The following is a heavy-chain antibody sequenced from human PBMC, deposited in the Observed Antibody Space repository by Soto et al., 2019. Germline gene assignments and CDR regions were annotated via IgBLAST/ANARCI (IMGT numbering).Heavy chain of an antibody. V-gene: IGHV3-33*01. CDR3: ARGGFRSSTSGMDY. D-gene: IGHD2-2*01. Sequence: QVQLVESGGGVVQPGRSLRLSCAASGFTFSSYGMHWVRQAPGKGLEWVAVIWYDGSNKYYADSVKGRFTISRDNSNNTLYQQMNSLRAEDTAVYYCARGGFRSSTSGMDYWGQGTLVTVSS. J-gene: IGHJ4*02. CDR2: IWYDGSNK. CDR1: GFTFSSYG.